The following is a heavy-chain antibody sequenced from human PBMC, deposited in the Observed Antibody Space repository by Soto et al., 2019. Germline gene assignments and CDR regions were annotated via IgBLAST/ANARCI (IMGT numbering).Heavy chain of an antibody. CDR2: IDNSGTS. Sequence: SETLSLTCSVSGDSISDYYWSWIRQPPGKGLEWIGYIDNSGTSNYKTSLKGRVSVSVDTSKNQFSLELTSVTAADSAVYFCARVAKGSLWFPYFDHWGQGTLVTVSS. D-gene: IGHD5-18*01. CDR3: ARVAKGSLWFPYFDH. CDR1: GDSISDYY. J-gene: IGHJ4*02. V-gene: IGHV4-59*01.